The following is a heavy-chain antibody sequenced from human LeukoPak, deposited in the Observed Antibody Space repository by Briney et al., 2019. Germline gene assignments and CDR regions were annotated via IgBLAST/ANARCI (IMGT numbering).Heavy chain of an antibody. J-gene: IGHJ4*02. CDR1: GGSLSSYF. CDR3: ARIDRAVAGTIDY. V-gene: IGHV4-59*08. D-gene: IGHD6-19*01. Sequence: SETLSLTCPVTGGSLSSYFWSWIRPPPGKGLEWIGYIYYSGSTNYNPSLNSRVTMPVHTSKNQFSLKLSSVTAADTAVYYCARIDRAVAGTIDYWGQGTLVTVSS. CDR2: IYYSGST.